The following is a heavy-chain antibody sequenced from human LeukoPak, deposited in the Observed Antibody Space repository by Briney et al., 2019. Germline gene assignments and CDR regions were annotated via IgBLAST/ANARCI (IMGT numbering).Heavy chain of an antibody. D-gene: IGHD4-4*01. Sequence: GGSLRLSCAASGFTFSSYAMSWVRQAPGKGLEWVSGISGSGGSTKYADSVKGRFTISRDNSKNTLYLQMNSLRAEDTAVYYCAKGSRDDYNYYCDYWGQGTLATVSS. CDR1: GFTFSSYA. CDR3: AKGSRDDYNYYCDY. CDR2: ISGSGGST. J-gene: IGHJ4*02. V-gene: IGHV3-23*01.